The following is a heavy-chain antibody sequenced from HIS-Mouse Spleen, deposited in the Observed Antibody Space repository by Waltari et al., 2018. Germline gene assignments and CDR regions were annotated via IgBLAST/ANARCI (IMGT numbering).Heavy chain of an antibody. CDR3: AREIPYSSSWYDWYFDL. Sequence: QLQLQESGPGLVKPSETLSRTCTVSVGPLSRLSYYWGWIRQPPGKGLEGIGSIYYSESTYYNPSLKSRVTISVDTSKYQFSLKLSPVTAAKTAVYYCAREIPYSSSWYDWYFDLWGRGTLVTVSS. D-gene: IGHD6-13*01. V-gene: IGHV4-39*07. J-gene: IGHJ2*01. CDR2: IYYSEST. CDR1: VGPLSRLSYY.